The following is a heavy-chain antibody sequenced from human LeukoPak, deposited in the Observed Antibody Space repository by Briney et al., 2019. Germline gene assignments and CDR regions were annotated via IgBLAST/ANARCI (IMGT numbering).Heavy chain of an antibody. Sequence: TGGSLRLSCAASGFTFSSYWMSWVRQAPGKGLEWVANIKQDGSEKYYVDSVKGRFTISRDNAKNSLYLQMNSLRAEDTAVYYCARDRYDSSGYLYYYYYYGMDVWGQGTTVTVSS. D-gene: IGHD3-22*01. V-gene: IGHV3-7*01. CDR3: ARDRYDSSGYLYYYYYYGMDV. CDR2: IKQDGSEK. J-gene: IGHJ6*02. CDR1: GFTFSSYW.